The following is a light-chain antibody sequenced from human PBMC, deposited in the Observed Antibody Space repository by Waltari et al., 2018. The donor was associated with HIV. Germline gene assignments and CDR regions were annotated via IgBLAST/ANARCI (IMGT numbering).Light chain of an antibody. CDR2: EVS. V-gene: IGLV2-14*01. Sequence: SALTQPASVSGSPGQSITISCTGTSSDVGGYNYVSRYQQNPGEDPKFVCYEVSNRRTGVSNRFAGSKSRNTVSLTITGIQADDEADYYCSSYTSNTFWVFGGGTKLTVL. J-gene: IGLJ3*02. CDR1: SSDVGGYNY. CDR3: SSYTSNTFWV.